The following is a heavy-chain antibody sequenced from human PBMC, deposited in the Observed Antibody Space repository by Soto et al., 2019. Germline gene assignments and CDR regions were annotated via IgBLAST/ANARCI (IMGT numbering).Heavy chain of an antibody. CDR3: AKDRMGAGVRGYFDY. D-gene: IGHD3-10*01. Sequence: QVQLVESGGGVVQPGRSLRLSCAASGFTFSSYGMHWVRQAPGKGLEWLAVIIYDGSTKYYADSVKGRFTISRDNSKSTLYLQMNILRAEDTAVYYCAKDRMGAGVRGYFDYWGQGTLVTVSS. V-gene: IGHV3-30*18. J-gene: IGHJ4*02. CDR1: GFTFSSYG. CDR2: IIYDGSTK.